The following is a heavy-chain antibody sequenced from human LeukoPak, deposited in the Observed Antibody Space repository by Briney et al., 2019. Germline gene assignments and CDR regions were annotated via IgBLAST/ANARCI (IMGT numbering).Heavy chain of an antibody. CDR3: ARGGLWSNRMTTVTTFHY. CDR2: INPNSGGT. V-gene: IGHV1-2*02. D-gene: IGHD4-17*01. J-gene: IGHJ4*02. CDR1: GYTFTGDY. Sequence: ASVSVSCTPSGYTFTGDYMHSVPQAPGQGLEWRGWINPNSGGTNYAQKSQGRVTMTRDTSISTAYMELSRLRSDDTAVYYCARGGLWSNRMTTVTTFHYWGQGTLVTVSS.